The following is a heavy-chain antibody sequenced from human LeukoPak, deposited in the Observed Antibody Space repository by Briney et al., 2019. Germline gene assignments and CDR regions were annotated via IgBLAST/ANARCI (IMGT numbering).Heavy chain of an antibody. CDR3: ARDQELLWFGEFQPFDY. CDR1: GYTFTGYY. CDR2: INPNSGGT. J-gene: IGHJ4*02. V-gene: IGHV1-2*02. D-gene: IGHD3-10*01. Sequence: ASVKVSCKASGYTFTGYYMHWVRQAPGQGLEWMGWINPNSGGTNYAQKFQGRVTMTRDTSISTAYMELSRLRSDGTAVYYCARDQELLWFGEFQPFDYWGQGTLVTVSS.